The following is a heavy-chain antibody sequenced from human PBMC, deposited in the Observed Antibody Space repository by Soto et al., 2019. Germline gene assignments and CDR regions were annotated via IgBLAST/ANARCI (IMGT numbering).Heavy chain of an antibody. Sequence: PGESLKISCRTSGYRFTSYWIAWVRQMPGKGLEWMGIIFPSDSDTRYSPSFQGQVTISADRSTSTVFLQWASLKASDTAVYCCDRKDKSGYFNWFDPWGQGTLVTVSS. D-gene: IGHD3-22*01. J-gene: IGHJ5*02. CDR3: DRKDKSGYFNWFDP. CDR1: GYRFTSYW. CDR2: IFPSDSDT. V-gene: IGHV5-51*01.